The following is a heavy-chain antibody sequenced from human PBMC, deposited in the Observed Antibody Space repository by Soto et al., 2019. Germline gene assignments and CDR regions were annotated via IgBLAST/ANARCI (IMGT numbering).Heavy chain of an antibody. D-gene: IGHD6-19*01. CDR3: ARSDKAGHRGFDI. CDR1: GGTFSSSA. Sequence: QVQLVQHGAEMREPGSSVKVSCTASGGTFSSSATNWLRQAPGQAPEWMGGIIPTFGTANYIEKFRCRVTITASTSPSTAYMSVSSLTSEDTARYFCARSDKAGHRGFDIWGQGTIVIVSS. J-gene: IGHJ3*02. V-gene: IGHV1-69*06. CDR2: IIPTFGTA.